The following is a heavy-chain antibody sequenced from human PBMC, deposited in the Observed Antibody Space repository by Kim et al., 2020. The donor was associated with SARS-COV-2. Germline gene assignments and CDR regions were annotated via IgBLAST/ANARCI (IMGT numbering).Heavy chain of an antibody. CDR3: AREEGSYDILTGYPYGMDV. J-gene: IGHJ6*02. D-gene: IGHD3-9*01. Sequence: GRLTISRDNAKNSLYLQMNSLRAEDTAVYYCAREEGSYDILTGYPYGMDVWGQGTTVTVSS. V-gene: IGHV3-11*06.